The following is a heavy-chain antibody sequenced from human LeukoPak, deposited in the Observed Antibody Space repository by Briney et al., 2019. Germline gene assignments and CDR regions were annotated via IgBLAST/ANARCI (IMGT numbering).Heavy chain of an antibody. CDR1: GGSISRGSYY. V-gene: IGHV4-61*02. D-gene: IGHD6-19*01. J-gene: IGHJ4*02. Sequence: NPSEPLSLTCTVSGGSISRGSYYWSWIRKPAAKGLEWIGRIYTSGSTNYNPSLKSRVTISVDTSKNQFSLKLSSVTAADTAVYYCAREQTPKQWLVRWGQGTLVTVSS. CDR2: IYTSGST. CDR3: AREQTPKQWLVR.